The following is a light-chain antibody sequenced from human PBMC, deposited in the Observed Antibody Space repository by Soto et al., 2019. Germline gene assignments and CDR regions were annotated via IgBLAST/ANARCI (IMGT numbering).Light chain of an antibody. CDR2: DTN. V-gene: IGLV1-51*01. Sequence: QSVLTQPPSVSAAPGQRVTTSCSGNNSNVGNNFVSWYQQFPGTAPKLLIYDTNKRPSGIPDRFSGSKTGTSATLGITGLQTGDEADYYCETWDSGLSARIFGGGTKVTVL. CDR1: NSNVGNNF. CDR3: ETWDSGLSARI. J-gene: IGLJ2*01.